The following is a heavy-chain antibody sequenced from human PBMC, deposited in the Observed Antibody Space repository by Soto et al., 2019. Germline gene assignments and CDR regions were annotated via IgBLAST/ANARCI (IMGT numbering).Heavy chain of an antibody. Sequence: GGSLRLSCAASGFTFSSYAMHWVRQAPGKGLEWVAVISYDGSNKYYADSVKGRFTISRDNSKNTLYLQMNSLRAEDTAVYYCARGTYYYDSSGYWYFDYWGQGTLVTVSS. CDR2: ISYDGSNK. D-gene: IGHD3-22*01. CDR3: ARGTYYYDSSGYWYFDY. CDR1: GFTFSSYA. V-gene: IGHV3-30-3*01. J-gene: IGHJ4*02.